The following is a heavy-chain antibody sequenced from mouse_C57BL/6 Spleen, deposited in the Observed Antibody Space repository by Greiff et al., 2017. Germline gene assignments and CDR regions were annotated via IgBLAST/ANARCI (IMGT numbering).Heavy chain of an antibody. D-gene: IGHD2-4*01. V-gene: IGHV1-7*01. Sequence: QVQLQQSGAELAKPGASVKLSCKASGYTFTSYWMHWVKQRPGQGLEWIGYINPSSGYTKYNQKFKDKATLTADKSSSTADMQLGSLTFEDSAVYYCASYEYDVAYWGQGTLVTVSA. CDR3: ASYEYDVAY. CDR1: GYTFTSYW. J-gene: IGHJ3*01. CDR2: INPSSGYT.